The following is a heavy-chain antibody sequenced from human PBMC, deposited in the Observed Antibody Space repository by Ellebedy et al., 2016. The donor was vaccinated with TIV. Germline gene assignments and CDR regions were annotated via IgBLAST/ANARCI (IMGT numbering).Heavy chain of an antibody. CDR2: ISSSSSTI. CDR1: GFTFSSYS. V-gene: IGHV3-48*02. J-gene: IGHJ3*02. D-gene: IGHD4-17*01. CDR3: ARDDGDYPEDAFDI. Sequence: GESLKISCAASGFTFSSYSMNWVRQAPGKGLEWVSYISSSSSTIYYADSVKGRFTLSRDNAKNSLYLQMNSLRDEDTAVYYCARDDGDYPEDAFDIWGQGTMVTVSS.